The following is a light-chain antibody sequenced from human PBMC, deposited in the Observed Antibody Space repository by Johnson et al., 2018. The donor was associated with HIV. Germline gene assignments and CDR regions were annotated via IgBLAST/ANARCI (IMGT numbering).Light chain of an antibody. V-gene: IGLV1-51*02. CDR2: ENN. J-gene: IGLJ1*01. CDR3: GTWDSSLSAFYG. Sequence: QSVLTQPPSVSAAPGQKVTISCSGSSSNIGNNYVSWYQQLPGPAPKLLIYENNKRPSGIPDRFSGSKSGTSATLGITGLQTGDEADYYCGTWDSSLSAFYGFGTGTKVTVL. CDR1: SSNIGNNY.